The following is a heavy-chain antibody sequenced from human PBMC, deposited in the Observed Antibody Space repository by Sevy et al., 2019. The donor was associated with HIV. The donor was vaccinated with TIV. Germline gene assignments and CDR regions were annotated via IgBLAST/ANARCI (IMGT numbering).Heavy chain of an antibody. CDR3: VGPMAVAPRTDY. J-gene: IGHJ4*02. Sequence: GGSLRLSCAASGFIFSSFTMNWVRQAPGKGLEWVSSISSSGNYIYFADSVKGRFTISRDNTKNSLYLHLNSLRAEDTAVYYCVGPMAVAPRTDYWGQGTLVTVSS. V-gene: IGHV3-21*01. D-gene: IGHD6-19*01. CDR2: ISSSGNYI. CDR1: GFIFSSFT.